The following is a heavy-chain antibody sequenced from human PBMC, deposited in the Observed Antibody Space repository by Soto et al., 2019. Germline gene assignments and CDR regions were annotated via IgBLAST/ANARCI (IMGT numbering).Heavy chain of an antibody. CDR2: INSGGST. CDR3: AKLAAVVATWDGFDI. Sequence: ESGGGLVQPGGSLRLSCAASGFTFSSYAMSWVRQVSGKGLEWVSAINSGGSTYYTDSVKGRFTISRDSSKNTVYLQMNSLRAEDSAVYYCAKLAAVVATWDGFDIWGQGTLVTVSS. D-gene: IGHD2-15*01. V-gene: IGHV3-23*01. J-gene: IGHJ3*02. CDR1: GFTFSSYA.